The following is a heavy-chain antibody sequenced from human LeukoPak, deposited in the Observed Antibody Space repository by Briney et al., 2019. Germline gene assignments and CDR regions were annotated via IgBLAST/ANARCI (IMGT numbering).Heavy chain of an antibody. J-gene: IGHJ6*03. Sequence: GGSLRLSCAASRVTFSVSAMYWVRHSSGERLEWVCRIRSKANSYATAYAASVKGRFTISTDDSKNTAYLQMNRLKTKDTAVNYCTGQYYYDSSGYYRKASAYYYYMDVWGKGTAVTVSS. CDR2: IRSKANSYAT. D-gene: IGHD3-22*01. CDR1: RVTFSVSA. V-gene: IGHV3-73*01. CDR3: TGQYYYDSSGYYRKASAYYYYMDV.